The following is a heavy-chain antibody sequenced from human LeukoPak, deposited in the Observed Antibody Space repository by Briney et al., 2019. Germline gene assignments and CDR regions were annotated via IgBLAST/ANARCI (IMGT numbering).Heavy chain of an antibody. CDR2: INHSGST. CDR3: AREVTYRGYSGYDVRWSMRRAYFDY. J-gene: IGHJ4*02. Sequence: SETLSLTCAVYGGSFSGYYWSWIRQPPGKGLEWIGEINHSGSTNYNPSLKSRVTISVDTSNNQFSLKLSFVTAADTAVYYCAREVTYRGYSGYDVRWSMRRAYFDYWGQGTLVTVSS. V-gene: IGHV4-34*01. CDR1: GGSFSGYY. D-gene: IGHD5-12*01.